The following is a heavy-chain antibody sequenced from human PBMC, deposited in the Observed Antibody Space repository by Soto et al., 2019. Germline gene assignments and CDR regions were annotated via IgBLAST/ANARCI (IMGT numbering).Heavy chain of an antibody. CDR3: AKDPLFYLLPTFAFDI. J-gene: IGHJ3*02. Sequence: GGSLRLSCAASGFTFSSYAMSWVRQAPGKGLEWVSAISGSGGSTYYADSVKGRFTISRDNSKNTLYLQMNSLRAEDTAVYYCAKDPLFYLLPTFAFDIWGQGTMVTVSS. D-gene: IGHD2-15*01. V-gene: IGHV3-23*01. CDR1: GFTFSSYA. CDR2: ISGSGGST.